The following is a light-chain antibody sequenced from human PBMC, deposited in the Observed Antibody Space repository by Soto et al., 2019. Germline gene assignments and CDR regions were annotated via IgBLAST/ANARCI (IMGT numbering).Light chain of an antibody. CDR3: AAWDDSLNGYV. Sequence: QSVLTQPPSVSEAPRHSVTISCSGSSSNIGNNAVNWYQQLPGKAPKLLIYYDDLLPSGVSDRFSGSKSGTSASLVISGLQSEDEADYYCAAWDDSLNGYVFGTGTKVTVL. J-gene: IGLJ1*01. V-gene: IGLV1-36*01. CDR2: YDD. CDR1: SSNIGNNA.